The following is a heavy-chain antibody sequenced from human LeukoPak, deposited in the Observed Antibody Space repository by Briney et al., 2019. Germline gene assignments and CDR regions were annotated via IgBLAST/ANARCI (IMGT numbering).Heavy chain of an antibody. CDR2: ISYDGRNI. Sequence: GSLRLSCAASGFTFNNYGMHWVRQAPGKGLEWVAVISYDGRNIHYPDSVKGRFTISRDISTDTLWLQMDSLRTEDTAVYYCAKGPLRGTAAAIDYWGQGTLVTVSS. CDR3: AKGPLRGTAAAIDY. V-gene: IGHV3-30*18. D-gene: IGHD2-2*01. J-gene: IGHJ4*02. CDR1: GFTFNNYG.